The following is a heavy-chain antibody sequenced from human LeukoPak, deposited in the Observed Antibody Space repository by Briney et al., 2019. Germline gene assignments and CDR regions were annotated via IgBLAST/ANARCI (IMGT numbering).Heavy chain of an antibody. V-gene: IGHV3-30*18. J-gene: IGHJ4*02. Sequence: PGGSLRLSCVVSGFTLSNHWMSWVRQAPGKGLEWVAVISYDGSNKYYADSVKGRFTISRDNSKNTLYLQMNSLRAEDTAMYHCAKDAGSSGYLVDYWGQGTLVTVSS. CDR2: ISYDGSNK. CDR1: GFTLSNHW. D-gene: IGHD3-22*01. CDR3: AKDAGSSGYLVDY.